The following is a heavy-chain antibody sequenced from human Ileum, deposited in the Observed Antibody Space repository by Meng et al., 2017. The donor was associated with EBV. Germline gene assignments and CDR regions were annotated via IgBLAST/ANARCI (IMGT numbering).Heavy chain of an antibody. CDR2: IYHSGST. CDR1: GGSISSSNG. CDR3: ARVGQWLPIDY. Sequence: VQLQQGGAGLLKPSETLSLTCAVSGGSISSSNGWSWVRQPPGKGLEWIGEIYHSGSTNYNPSLKSRVTISVDKSKNQFSLNLSSVTAADTAVYYCARVGQWLPIDYWGQGTLVTVSS. V-gene: IGHV4-4*02. J-gene: IGHJ4*02. D-gene: IGHD6-19*01.